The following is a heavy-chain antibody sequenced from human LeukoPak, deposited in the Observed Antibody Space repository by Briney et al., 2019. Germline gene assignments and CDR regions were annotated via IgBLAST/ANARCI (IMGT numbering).Heavy chain of an antibody. Sequence: GGSLRLSCAASRFTFSDYYMNWIRQAPGKGLEWVYTISYADSVRGRFTISRDNTKNSLYLQMDSLTAEDKAVYYCARDGGSGWSFDYWGQGILVAVSS. CDR3: ARDGGSGWSFDY. J-gene: IGHJ4*02. CDR2: TI. V-gene: IGHV3-11*01. CDR1: RFTFSDYY. D-gene: IGHD6-19*01.